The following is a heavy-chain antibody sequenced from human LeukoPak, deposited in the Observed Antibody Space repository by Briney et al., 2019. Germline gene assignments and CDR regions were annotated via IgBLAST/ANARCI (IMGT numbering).Heavy chain of an antibody. V-gene: IGHV1-2*02. J-gene: IGHJ6*02. Sequence: ASVKVSCKASGYTFTGYYMHWVRQAPGQGLEWMGWINPNSGGTNYAQKFQGRVTMTRDTSISTAYMELSRLRSDDTAVYYCASGYSSSWYSPSGWYYYYGMDVWGQGTTVTVSS. D-gene: IGHD6-13*01. CDR1: GYTFTGYY. CDR3: ASGYSSSWYSPSGWYYYYGMDV. CDR2: INPNSGGT.